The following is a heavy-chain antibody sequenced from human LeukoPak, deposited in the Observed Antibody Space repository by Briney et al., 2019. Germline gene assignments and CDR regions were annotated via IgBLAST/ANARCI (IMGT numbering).Heavy chain of an antibody. Sequence: MPSETLSLTCTVSGGSISSSSYYWGWIRQPPGKGLEWIGSIYYSGSTYYNPSLKSRVTISVDTSKNQFSLKLSSVTAADTAVYYCARLGDKRGIDYWGQGTLVTVSS. D-gene: IGHD3-10*01. J-gene: IGHJ4*02. V-gene: IGHV4-39*01. CDR2: IYYSGST. CDR3: ARLGDKRGIDY. CDR1: GGSISSSSYY.